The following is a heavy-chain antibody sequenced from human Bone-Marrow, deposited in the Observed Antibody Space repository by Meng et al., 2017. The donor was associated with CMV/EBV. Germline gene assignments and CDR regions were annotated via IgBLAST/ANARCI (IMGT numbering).Heavy chain of an antibody. CDR1: GGTFSSYA. J-gene: IGHJ4*02. V-gene: IGHV1-69*10. D-gene: IGHD6-13*01. Sequence: SVKVSCKASGGTFSSYAISWVRQAPGQGLEWMGGIIPILGIANYAQKFQGRVTITADKSTSTAYMELSSLRSEDTAVYYCARVHNPEGGYSSSWYYFDYWGQGTLVTVAS. CDR2: IIPILGIA. CDR3: ARVHNPEGGYSSSWYYFDY.